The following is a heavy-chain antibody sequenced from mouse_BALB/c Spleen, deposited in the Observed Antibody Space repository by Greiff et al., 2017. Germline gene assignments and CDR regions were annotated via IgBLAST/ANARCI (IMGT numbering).Heavy chain of an antibody. V-gene: IGHV5-6-4*01. D-gene: IGHD1-1*01. CDR3: TRDYYGSSYWFAY. CDR1: GFTFSSYT. Sequence: DVMLVESGGGLVKPGGSLKLSCAASGFTFSSYTMSWVRQTPEKRLEWVATISSGGSYTYYPDSVKGRFTISRDNAKNTLYLQMSSLKSEDTAMYYCTRDYYGSSYWFAYWGQGTLVTVSA. CDR2: ISSGGSYT. J-gene: IGHJ3*01.